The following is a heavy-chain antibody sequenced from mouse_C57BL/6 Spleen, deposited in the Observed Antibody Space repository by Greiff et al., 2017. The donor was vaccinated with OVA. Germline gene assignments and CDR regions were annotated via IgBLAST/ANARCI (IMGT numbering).Heavy chain of an antibody. J-gene: IGHJ2*01. CDR3: ARSFITAPLGY. CDR1: GFTFSSYA. CDR2: ISDGGSYT. D-gene: IGHD1-1*01. Sequence: EVKLVESGGGLVKPGGSLKLSCAASGFTFSSYAMSWVRQTPEKRLEWVATISDGGSYTYYPDNVKGRFTISRDNAKNNLYLQMSHLKSEDTAMYYCARSFITAPLGYWGQGTTLTVSS. V-gene: IGHV5-4*03.